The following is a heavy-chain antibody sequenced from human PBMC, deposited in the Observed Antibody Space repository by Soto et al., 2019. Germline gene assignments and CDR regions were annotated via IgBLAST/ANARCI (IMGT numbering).Heavy chain of an antibody. CDR1: GFTFSSYA. CDR3: AKVVPAETPYYYYGMDV. CDR2: ISGSGGST. V-gene: IGHV3-23*01. D-gene: IGHD2-2*01. Sequence: PGGSLRLSCAASGFTFSSYAMSWVRQAPGKGLEWVSAISGSGGSTYYADSVKGRFTISRDNSKNTLYQQMNSLRAEDTAVHYCAKVVPAETPYYYYGMDVWGQGTTVTV. J-gene: IGHJ6*02.